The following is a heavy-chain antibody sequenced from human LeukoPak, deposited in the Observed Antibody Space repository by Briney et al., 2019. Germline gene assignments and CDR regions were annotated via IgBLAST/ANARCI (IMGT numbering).Heavy chain of an antibody. V-gene: IGHV4-39*01. CDR2: IHCGAST. J-gene: IGHJ4*02. D-gene: IGHD2-2*01. CDR3: AQYQVHALHFDA. Sequence: SETLSLTCTVSGGSTSSSNCLWGWIRQPPGMGLEWISTIHCGASTYYNPSLKSRVTISVDTSKSQFSLKLSSVTAADTAVYYCAQYQVHALHFDAWGQGTLVTVSS. CDR1: GGSTSSSNCL.